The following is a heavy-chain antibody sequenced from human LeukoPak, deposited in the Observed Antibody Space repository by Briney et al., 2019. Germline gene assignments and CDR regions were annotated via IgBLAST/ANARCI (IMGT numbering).Heavy chain of an antibody. CDR2: IYSGGST. V-gene: IGHV3-53*01. CDR1: GFTVGSNY. D-gene: IGHD2-2*01. CDR3: ARRSCSSTSCYFDY. J-gene: IGHJ4*01. Sequence: GSLRLSCAASGFTVGSNYMSWVRQAPGKGLEGVSVIYSGGSTYYADSVKGRFTISRDNSKNTLYLQMNSLRAEDTAVYYCARRSCSSTSCYFDYWGQGTLVTVSS.